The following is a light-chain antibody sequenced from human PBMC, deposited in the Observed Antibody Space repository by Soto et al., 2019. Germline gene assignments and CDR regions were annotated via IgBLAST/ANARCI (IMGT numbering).Light chain of an antibody. CDR1: SSDVGAYIF. J-gene: IGLJ1*01. V-gene: IGLV2-14*01. CDR2: EVT. CDR3: GSYTSSSNYV. Sequence: QSVLTQPASVSGSPGQSITISCTGTSSDVGAYIFVSWYQQYPGKAPNLIIYEVTNRPSGTSDRFSGSKSGHTASLTISGLQTEDEAVYYCGSYTSSSNYVFGTGTKVTVL.